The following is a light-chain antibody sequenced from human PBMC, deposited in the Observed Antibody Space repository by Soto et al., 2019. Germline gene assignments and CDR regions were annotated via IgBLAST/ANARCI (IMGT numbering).Light chain of an antibody. V-gene: IGKV3-20*01. Sequence: DIVLTQSPVTLSLSPGERSTLSCRASQSVSGSFLAWYQQKPGQAPRLLIYGASSRTTGIPDRFSGSGSGTDFTLTISRLEPEDFAVYYCQQYGSSPRTFGQGTKVDIK. CDR2: GAS. CDR3: QQYGSSPRT. CDR1: QSVSGSF. J-gene: IGKJ1*01.